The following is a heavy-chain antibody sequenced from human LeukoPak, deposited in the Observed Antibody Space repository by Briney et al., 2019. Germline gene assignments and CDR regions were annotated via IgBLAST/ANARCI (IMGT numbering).Heavy chain of an antibody. Sequence: SETLSLTCTVSGGSISSYYWSWIRQPPGKGLDWIGFIYHNGRTDYNPSLKSRVTVSADTSKNQFSLKLSSVTAADTAVYYCARNSRSGYDFDYWGQGTLVTVSS. J-gene: IGHJ4*02. CDR2: IYHNGRT. CDR3: ARNSRSGYDFDY. V-gene: IGHV4-59*01. D-gene: IGHD5-12*01. CDR1: GGSISSYY.